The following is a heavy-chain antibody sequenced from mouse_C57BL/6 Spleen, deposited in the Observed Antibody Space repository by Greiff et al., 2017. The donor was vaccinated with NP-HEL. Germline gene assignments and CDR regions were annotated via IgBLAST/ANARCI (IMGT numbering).Heavy chain of an antibody. CDR2: IRSKSSNYAT. CDR3: GRVGAYSSWFAY. CDR1: GFTFNTYA. V-gene: IGHV10-3*01. D-gene: IGHD2-10*01. Sequence: EVQLVESGGGLVQPKGSLKLSCAASGFTFNTYAMHWVRQAPGKGLEWVARIRSKSSNYATYYADSVKDRFTISRDDSQSMLYLQMNNLKTEDTAVFYCGRVGAYSSWFAYGGQGTLVTVSA. J-gene: IGHJ3*01.